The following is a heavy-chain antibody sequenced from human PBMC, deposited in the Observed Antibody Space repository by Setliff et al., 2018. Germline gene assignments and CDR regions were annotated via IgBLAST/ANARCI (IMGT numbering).Heavy chain of an antibody. CDR1: GYTLAELS. D-gene: IGHD5-18*01. Sequence: GASVKVSCKVSGYTLAELSMHWVRQAPGKGLEWMGGFDPEEGETIYAQKFQGRVTMTEDTSTDTAYMELSSLRSEDTAVYYCATSVSWIQLVLYPQGHPEPFDYWGQGTLVTVSS. V-gene: IGHV1-24*01. CDR2: FDPEEGET. J-gene: IGHJ4*02. CDR3: ATSVSWIQLVLYPQGHPEPFDY.